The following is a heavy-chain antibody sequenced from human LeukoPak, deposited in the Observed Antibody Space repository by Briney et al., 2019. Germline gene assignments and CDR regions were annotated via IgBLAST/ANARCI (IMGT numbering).Heavy chain of an antibody. CDR3: AKLTSYSSSWYRWFDP. V-gene: IGHV3-30*02. CDR2: IRYDGSNK. D-gene: IGHD6-13*01. CDR1: GFTFSSYG. Sequence: GRSLRLSCAASGFTFSSYGMHWVRQAPGKGLEWVAFIRYDGSNKYYADSVKGRFTISRDNSKNTLYLQMNSLRAEDTAVYYCAKLTSYSSSWYRWFDPWGPGTLVTVSS. J-gene: IGHJ5*02.